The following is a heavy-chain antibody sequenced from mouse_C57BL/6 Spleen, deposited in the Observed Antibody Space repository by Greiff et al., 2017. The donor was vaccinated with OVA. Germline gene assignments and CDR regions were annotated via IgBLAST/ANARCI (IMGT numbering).Heavy chain of an antibody. Sequence: EVKVEESGGGLVQPGGSMKLSCVASGFTFSNYWMNWVRQSPEKGLEWVAQIRLKSDNYATHYAESVKGRFTISRDDSKSSVYLQMNNLRAEDTGIYYCTGGGYYDYDTFAYWGQGTLVTVSA. D-gene: IGHD2-4*01. V-gene: IGHV6-3*01. J-gene: IGHJ3*01. CDR1: GFTFSNYW. CDR2: IRLKSDNYAT. CDR3: TGGGYYDYDTFAY.